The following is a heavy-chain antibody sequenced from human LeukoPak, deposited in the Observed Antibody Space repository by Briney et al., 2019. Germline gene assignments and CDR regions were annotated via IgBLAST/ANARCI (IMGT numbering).Heavy chain of an antibody. CDR1: GYTFTDYY. CDR3: ARDFFVVVPAAPLYYFDY. V-gene: IGHV1-2*02. Sequence: GASVTVSCKASGYTFTDYYMHWVRQAPGQGLEWMGWINPNSGGTNYAQKFQGRVTMTRDTSISTAYMELSRLRSDDTAVYHCARDFFVVVPAAPLYYFDYWGQGTLVTVSS. CDR2: INPNSGGT. D-gene: IGHD2-2*01. J-gene: IGHJ4*02.